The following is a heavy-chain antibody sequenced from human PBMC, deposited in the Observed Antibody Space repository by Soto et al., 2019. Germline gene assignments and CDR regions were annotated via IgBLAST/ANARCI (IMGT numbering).Heavy chain of an antibody. CDR2: ISYDGSNK. D-gene: IGHD6-19*01. Sequence: GGSLRLSCAASGFTFSSYAMHWVRQAPGKGLEWVAVISYDGSNKYYADSVKGRFTISRDNSKNTLYLQMNSLRAEDTAVYYCANNQEGSGWYGYWGQGTLVTVSS. CDR3: ANNQEGSGWYGY. CDR1: GFTFSSYA. V-gene: IGHV3-30-3*01. J-gene: IGHJ4*02.